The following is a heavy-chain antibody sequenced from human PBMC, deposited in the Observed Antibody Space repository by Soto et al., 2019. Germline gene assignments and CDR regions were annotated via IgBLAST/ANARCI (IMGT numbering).Heavy chain of an antibody. V-gene: IGHV4-61*01. CDR3: ARERPRSGWSSYWFDP. J-gene: IGHJ5*02. CDR1: GGSVSSGSYY. Sequence: QVQLQESGAGLVKPSETLSLTCTVSGGSVSSGSYYWSWIRQPPGKGLEWIGYIYYSGSTNYNPSLKSRVTISVDTSKNQFSLKLSSVTAADTAVYYCARERPRSGWSSYWFDPWGQGTLVIVSS. CDR2: IYYSGST. D-gene: IGHD6-19*01.